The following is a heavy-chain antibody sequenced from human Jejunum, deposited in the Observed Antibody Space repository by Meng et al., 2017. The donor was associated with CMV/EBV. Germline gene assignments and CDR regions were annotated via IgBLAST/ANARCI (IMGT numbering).Heavy chain of an antibody. Sequence: KHSEHTVATYVMHWVRQAPGQGPEWMGWINPTSGDTSYAEKCQGRVTMTRDTSISTTYMELSRLRSNDTAVYYCARKYNGYLFDPWGQGTLVTVSS. V-gene: IGHV1-2*02. CDR3: ARKYNGYLFDP. CDR1: EHTVATYV. J-gene: IGHJ5*02. CDR2: INPTSGDT. D-gene: IGHD5-12*01.